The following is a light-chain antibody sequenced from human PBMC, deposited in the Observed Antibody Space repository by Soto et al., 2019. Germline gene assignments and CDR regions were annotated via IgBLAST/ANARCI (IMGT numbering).Light chain of an antibody. CDR3: QQRNNWPPIT. CDR1: QSVSSY. Sequence: EIVFTQSPSTLSLSPLARPTLSCLASQSVSSYLAWYQQKPGQAPRLLIYDASNRATGVPARFSGSGSGTDFTLTISSLEPEDFALYYCQQRNNWPPITFGQGTRLEI. J-gene: IGKJ5*01. V-gene: IGKV3-11*01. CDR2: DAS.